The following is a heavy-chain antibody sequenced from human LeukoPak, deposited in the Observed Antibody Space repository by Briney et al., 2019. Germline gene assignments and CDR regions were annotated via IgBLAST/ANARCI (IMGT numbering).Heavy chain of an antibody. J-gene: IGHJ5*02. CDR3: ARGLITIFGVVRNWFDP. V-gene: IGHV4-34*01. D-gene: IGHD3-3*01. Sequence: PSETLSLTCAVYGGSFSGYYWSWIRQPPGKGLEWIGEINHSGSTNYNPSLKSRVTISVDTSKNQFSLKLGSVTAADTAVYYCARGLITIFGVVRNWFDPWGQGTLVTVSS. CDR2: INHSGST. CDR1: GGSFSGYY.